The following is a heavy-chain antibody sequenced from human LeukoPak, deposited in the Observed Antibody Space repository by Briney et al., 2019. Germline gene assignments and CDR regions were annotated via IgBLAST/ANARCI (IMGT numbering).Heavy chain of an antibody. D-gene: IGHD6-13*01. Sequence: GGSLRLSCAASGFTFSTYAMNWVRQAPGKGLEWVAVISDDGRHNYYADSVKGRFTISRDNSKSTLYLQMNSLRAEDTAVYYCARDPEGLAAADSDAFDIWGQGTMVTVSS. CDR1: GFTFSTYA. CDR3: ARDPEGLAAADSDAFDI. J-gene: IGHJ3*02. CDR2: ISDDGRHN. V-gene: IGHV3-30*04.